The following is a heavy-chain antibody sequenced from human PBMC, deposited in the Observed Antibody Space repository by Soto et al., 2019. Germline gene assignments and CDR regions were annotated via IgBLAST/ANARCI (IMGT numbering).Heavy chain of an antibody. CDR2: INSDGSST. J-gene: IGHJ4*02. V-gene: IGHV3-74*01. CDR3: AKDGRLGQFDY. Sequence: EVQLVESGGGLVQPGGSLRLSCAASGFTLRGYWMHWVRQAPGKGLVWVSRINSDGSSTSYADSVKGRFTISRDNAKNTLYLQMNSLRAAGTAVYYCAKDGRLGQFDYWGQGTVVTASS. D-gene: IGHD6-19*01. CDR1: GFTLRGYW.